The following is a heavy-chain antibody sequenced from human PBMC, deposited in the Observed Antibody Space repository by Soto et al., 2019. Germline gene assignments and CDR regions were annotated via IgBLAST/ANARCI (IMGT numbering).Heavy chain of an antibody. Sequence: ASVKVSCKASGYTFTNYYIHWVRQARGQGLEWMGWINPNRGGTNFAQKFQGRVSMTRGTSITTAYMELNRLTSDDTAVYYCARDLGYGGNSGAFDVWGQGTMVTVSS. J-gene: IGHJ3*01. D-gene: IGHD4-17*01. V-gene: IGHV1-2*02. CDR2: INPNRGGT. CDR3: ARDLGYGGNSGAFDV. CDR1: GYTFTNYY.